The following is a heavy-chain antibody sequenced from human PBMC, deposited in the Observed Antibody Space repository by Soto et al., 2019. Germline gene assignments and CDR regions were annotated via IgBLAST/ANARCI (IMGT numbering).Heavy chain of an antibody. CDR2: ISNDGSNP. D-gene: IGHD3-22*01. CDR1: GFTFSKYA. CDR3: ARTGYDRSGYFVEYYFGY. V-gene: IGHV3-30-3*01. Sequence: GGSLRLSCAASGFTFSKYAMHWVRQARGTGLEWVAVISNDGSNPYYADSVKGRFTISRDNSKNTLYLQMNSLREEDTAVYYCARTGYDRSGYFVEYYFGYWGQGTLVTVS. J-gene: IGHJ4*02.